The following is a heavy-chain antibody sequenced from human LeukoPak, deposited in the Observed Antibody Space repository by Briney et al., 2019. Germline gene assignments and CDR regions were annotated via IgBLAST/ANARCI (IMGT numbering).Heavy chain of an antibody. V-gene: IGHV3-30*18. D-gene: IGHD3-10*01. CDR2: ISYDGSNK. Sequence: GRSLILSCAASGFTFSSYGMHRVRQAPGKGLEWVAVISYDGSNKYYADSVKGRFTISRDNSKNTLYLQMNSLRAEDTAVYYCAKSRSITMVRGVIDSSYYYGMDVWGKGTTVTVCS. CDR1: GFTFSSYG. J-gene: IGHJ6*04. CDR3: AKSRSITMVRGVIDSSYYYGMDV.